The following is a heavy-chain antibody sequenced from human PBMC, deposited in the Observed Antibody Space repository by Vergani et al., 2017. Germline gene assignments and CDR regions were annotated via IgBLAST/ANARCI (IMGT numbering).Heavy chain of an antibody. J-gene: IGHJ4*02. CDR2: INRNSGGT. Sequence: QVQLVQSGAEVKKPGASVQVSCKASGYTFTGYYMHWVRQAPGQGLEGMGWINRNSGGTNYAQQFQGRVTMTRDTSISTAYMELSRLRSDDTAVYYCARDPYCSCGSCNDYWGQGTLVTVSS. V-gene: IGHV1-2*02. CDR1: GYTFTGYY. D-gene: IGHD2-15*01. CDR3: ARDPYCSCGSCNDY.